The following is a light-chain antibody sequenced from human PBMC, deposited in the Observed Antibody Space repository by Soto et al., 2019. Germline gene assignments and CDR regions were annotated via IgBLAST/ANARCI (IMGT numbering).Light chain of an antibody. CDR3: QQYYSPPLS. Sequence: DIVMTQSPDSLAVSLGERATIHCMSSHSVLNTSNNKTYLAWYQQKPGLPPKLLIYWASTQEVGVPDRFRGSGSGTDFTLSINTLQAEDAAVYFCQQYYSPPLSFGGGTHVEIK. J-gene: IGKJ4*01. V-gene: IGKV4-1*01. CDR2: WAS. CDR1: HSVLNTSNNKTY.